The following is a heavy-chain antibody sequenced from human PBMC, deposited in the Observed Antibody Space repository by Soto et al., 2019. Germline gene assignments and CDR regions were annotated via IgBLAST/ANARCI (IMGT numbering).Heavy chain of an antibody. D-gene: IGHD3-16*01. CDR1: GGSVSSGSYY. J-gene: IGHJ6*02. CDR2: IYYSGST. Sequence: QVQLQESGPGLVKPLETLSLTCTVSGGSVSSGSYYWSWIRQPPGKGLEWIGYIYYSGSTNYNPSLKSRVTISVDTSKNQFSLKLSSVTAADTAVYYCARVGLGFGSSYSYGMDVWGQGTTVTVSS. V-gene: IGHV4-61*01. CDR3: ARVGLGFGSSYSYGMDV.